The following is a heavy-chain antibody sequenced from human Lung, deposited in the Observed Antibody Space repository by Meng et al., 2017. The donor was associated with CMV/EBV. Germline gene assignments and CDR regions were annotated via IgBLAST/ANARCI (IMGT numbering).Heavy chain of an antibody. CDR2: IYAGGST. D-gene: IGHD5-24*01. CDR3: AREKEGRMSTISAFDI. V-gene: IGHV3-66*02. J-gene: IGHJ3*02. Sequence: GGSXRLXCAASGFTVINNYMNWVRQAPGKGLEWVSIIYAGGSTDYADSVNGRFTISRDNSKNTLYLQMNSLRPEDTAVYYCAREKEGRMSTISAFDIWGQGTXVTCSS. CDR1: GFTVINNY.